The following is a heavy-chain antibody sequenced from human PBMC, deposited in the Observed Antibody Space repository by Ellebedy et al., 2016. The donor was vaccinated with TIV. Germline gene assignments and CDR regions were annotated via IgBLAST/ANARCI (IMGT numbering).Heavy chain of an antibody. CDR3: ARDGLYSSGWYPVVGMDV. J-gene: IGHJ6*02. Sequence: GGSLRLSXAASGFTFSSYGMHWVRQAPGKGLEWVAVISYDGSNKYYADSVKGRFTISRDNSKNTLYLQMNSLRAEDTAVYYCARDGLYSSGWYPVVGMDVWGQGTTVTVSS. D-gene: IGHD6-19*01. CDR2: ISYDGSNK. V-gene: IGHV3-30*03. CDR1: GFTFSSYG.